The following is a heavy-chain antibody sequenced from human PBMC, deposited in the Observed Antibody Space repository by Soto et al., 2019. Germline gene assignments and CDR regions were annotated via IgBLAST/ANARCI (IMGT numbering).Heavy chain of an antibody. CDR1: GFTFSSYA. CDR2: ISGSGGST. CDR3: AKDYDFWSGYPDY. Sequence: EVQLLESGGGLVQPGGSLRLSCAASGFTFSSYAMSWVRQAPGKGLEWVSAISGSGGSTYYADSVKGRFTISRDNSKNTLYLKMNGLSAEDTAVYYCAKDYDFWSGYPDYWGQGTLVTVSS. V-gene: IGHV3-23*01. J-gene: IGHJ4*02. D-gene: IGHD3-3*01.